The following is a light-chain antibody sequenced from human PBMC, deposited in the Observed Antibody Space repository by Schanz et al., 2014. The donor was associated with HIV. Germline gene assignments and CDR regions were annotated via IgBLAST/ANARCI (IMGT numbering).Light chain of an antibody. Sequence: EIVLTQSPVTLSLSPGERATLSCRASESISTYLAWYQQRPGQSPRLLIYGASKRASGIPPRFSASGSGTDFSLTISSLEPEDFAVYYCQHRSTWPLTFGGGTKVEIK. CDR2: GAS. J-gene: IGKJ4*01. CDR3: QHRSTWPLT. CDR1: ESISTY. V-gene: IGKV3-11*01.